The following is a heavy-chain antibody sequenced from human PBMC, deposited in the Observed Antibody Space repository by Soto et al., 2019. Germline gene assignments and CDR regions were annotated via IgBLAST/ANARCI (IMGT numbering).Heavy chain of an antibody. J-gene: IGHJ4*02. D-gene: IGHD5-12*01. Sequence: QVQLVQSGAEVKKPGASVKVSCKASGYTFTGYYIHWVRQAPGQGLEWRGWINPNSGGTDYAQKFQGRVTMTRDTSITSAYMELTGLRTDDSAVFYCARANSGDDDEFDFWGQGTLVTVSP. V-gene: IGHV1-2*02. CDR3: ARANSGDDDEFDF. CDR2: INPNSGGT. CDR1: GYTFTGYY.